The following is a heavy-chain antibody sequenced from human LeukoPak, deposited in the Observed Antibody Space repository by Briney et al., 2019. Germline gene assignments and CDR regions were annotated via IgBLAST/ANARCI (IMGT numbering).Heavy chain of an antibody. V-gene: IGHV4-59*08. CDR3: ATGIAAAGTVFRFDP. J-gene: IGHJ5*02. CDR1: GGSISNYY. D-gene: IGHD6-13*01. Sequence: SETLSLTCSVSGGSISNYYWTWIRQPPGKGLEWIGYIYYSGTTNYNPSLKSRVTISVDTSKNQFSLKLSSVTAADTAVYYCATGIAAAGTVFRFDPWGQGTLVTVSS. CDR2: IYYSGTT.